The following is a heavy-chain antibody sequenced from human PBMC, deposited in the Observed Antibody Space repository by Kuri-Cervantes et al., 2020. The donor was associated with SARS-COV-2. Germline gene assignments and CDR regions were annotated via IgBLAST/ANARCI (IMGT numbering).Heavy chain of an antibody. CDR2: IYYSGST. J-gene: IGHJ3*02. V-gene: IGHV4-39*01. CDR3: ASGTYYYDSSGSVAFDI. CDR1: GGSISSSSYY. D-gene: IGHD3-22*01. Sequence: SETLSLTCTVSGGSISSSSYYWGWIRQPPGKGLEWIGSIYYSGSTYYNPSLKSRVTISVDTSKNQFSLKLGSVTAADTAVYYCASGTYYYDSSGSVAFDIWGQGTMVTVSS.